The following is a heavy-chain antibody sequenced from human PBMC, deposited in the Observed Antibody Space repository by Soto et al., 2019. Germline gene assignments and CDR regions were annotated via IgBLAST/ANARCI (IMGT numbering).Heavy chain of an antibody. CDR2: ISGSGGST. J-gene: IGHJ6*02. CDR3: AKDFSASSGYHYYYYGMDV. V-gene: IGHV3-23*01. CDR1: GFTFSSYA. Sequence: GGSLRLSCAASGFTFSSYAMSWVRQAPGKGLESVSAISGSGGSTYYADSVKGRFTISRDNSKNTLYLQMNSLRAEDTAVYYCAKDFSASSGYHYYYYGMDVWGQGTTVTVSS. D-gene: IGHD3-22*01.